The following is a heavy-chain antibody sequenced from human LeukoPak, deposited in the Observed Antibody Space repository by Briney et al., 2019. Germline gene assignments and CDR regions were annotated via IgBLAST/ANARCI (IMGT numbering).Heavy chain of an antibody. Sequence: ASVKVSCKASGGTFSSYAISWVRQAPGQGLEWTGRIIPILGIANYAQKFQGRVTITADKSTSTAYMELSSLRSEDTAVYYCARDRIAAAGEWGQGTLVTVSS. CDR2: IIPILGIA. CDR1: GGTFSSYA. D-gene: IGHD6-13*01. V-gene: IGHV1-69*04. J-gene: IGHJ4*02. CDR3: ARDRIAAAGE.